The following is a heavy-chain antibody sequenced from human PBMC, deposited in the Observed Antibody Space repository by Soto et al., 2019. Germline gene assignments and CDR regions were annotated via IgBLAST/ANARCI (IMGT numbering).Heavy chain of an antibody. V-gene: IGHV3-21*01. Sequence: PGGSLRLSCAASGFTFSSYSMNWVRQAPGKGLEWVSSIGSSSSYIYYADSVKGRFTISRDNAENSLYLQMNSLRAEDTAVYYCARDSSIRVTGTPKWYDYWGQGTLVTVSS. D-gene: IGHD1-20*01. J-gene: IGHJ4*02. CDR1: GFTFSSYS. CDR2: IGSSSSYI. CDR3: ARDSSIRVTGTPKWYDY.